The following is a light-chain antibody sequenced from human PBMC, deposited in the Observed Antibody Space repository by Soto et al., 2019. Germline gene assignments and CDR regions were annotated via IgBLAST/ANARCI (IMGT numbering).Light chain of an antibody. CDR2: DVS. Sequence: QSALTHPASVSGSPGQSITISCTGTSSDVGGYHYVSWYQQHPGKAPKLMIDDVSNRPSGVSNRFSGSKSVNTASLTISGLQAEDEADYYCSSYTCSSTLVVFGGGTKLTVL. CDR3: SSYTCSSTLVV. CDR1: SSDVGGYHY. V-gene: IGLV2-14*01. J-gene: IGLJ2*01.